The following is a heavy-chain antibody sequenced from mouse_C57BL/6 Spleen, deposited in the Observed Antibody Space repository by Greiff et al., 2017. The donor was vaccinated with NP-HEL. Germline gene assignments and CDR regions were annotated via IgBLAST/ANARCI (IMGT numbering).Heavy chain of an antibody. CDR1: GFTFSDYY. D-gene: IGHD1-1*01. V-gene: IGHV5-16*01. J-gene: IGHJ1*03. Sequence: EVHLVESEGGLVQPGSSMKLSCTASGFTFSDYYMAWVRQVPEKGLEWVANINYDGSSTYYLDSLKSRFIISRDNAKNILYLQMSSLKSEDTATYYCARDTDYGSSYGYFDVWGTGTTVTVSS. CDR2: INYDGSST. CDR3: ARDTDYGSSYGYFDV.